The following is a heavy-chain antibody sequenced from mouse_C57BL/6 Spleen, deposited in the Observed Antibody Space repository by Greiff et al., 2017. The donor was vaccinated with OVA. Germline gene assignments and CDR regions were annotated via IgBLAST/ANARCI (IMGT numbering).Heavy chain of an antibody. CDR1: GFNIKNTY. J-gene: IGHJ4*01. Sequence: VQLQQSVAELVRPGASVKLSCTASGFNIKNTYMHWVKQRPEQGLEWIGRIDPANGNTKYAPKFQGKATITADTSSNTAYQQLSSLTSEDTAIYYCSFTMVTTRGYAMDDWGQGTSVTVSS. CDR3: SFTMVTTRGYAMDD. CDR2: IDPANGNT. D-gene: IGHD2-2*01. V-gene: IGHV14-3*01.